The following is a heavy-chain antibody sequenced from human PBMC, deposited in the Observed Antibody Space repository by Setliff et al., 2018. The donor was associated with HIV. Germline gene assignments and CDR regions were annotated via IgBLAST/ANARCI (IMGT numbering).Heavy chain of an antibody. D-gene: IGHD3-10*01. CDR3: ARTSAGGQENDY. Sequence: GESLKISCAASGFILSNYWMSWVRQAPGKGLEWVANIKEDGSEKNYVNSVKGRFTISRDNAKNSLYLQLNSLRVDDTALYYGARTSAGGQENDYWGQGTLVTVSS. CDR1: GFILSNYW. J-gene: IGHJ4*02. CDR2: IKEDGSEK. V-gene: IGHV3-7*03.